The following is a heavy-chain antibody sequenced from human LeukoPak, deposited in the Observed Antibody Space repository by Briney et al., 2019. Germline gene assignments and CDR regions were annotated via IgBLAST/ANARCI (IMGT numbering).Heavy chain of an antibody. Sequence: ASVKVSCKVSGYTLTELSMHWVRQAPGKGLEWMGGFDPEDGETIYAQKFQGRVTMTEDTSTDTAYMELSSLRSEDTAVYYCARDLGFEGYFDYWGQGTLVTVSS. D-gene: IGHD5-12*01. CDR2: FDPEDGET. V-gene: IGHV1-24*01. J-gene: IGHJ4*02. CDR1: GYTLTELS. CDR3: ARDLGFEGYFDY.